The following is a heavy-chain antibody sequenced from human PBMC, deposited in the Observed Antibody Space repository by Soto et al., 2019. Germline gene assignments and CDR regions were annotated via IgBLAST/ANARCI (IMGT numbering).Heavy chain of an antibody. Sequence: SETLSLTCTVSGGSISSYYWSWIRQPPGKGLEWIGYIYYSGSTNYNPSLKSRVTISVDTSKNQFSLKLSSVTAADTAVYYCARSGYCSGGSCYSGGWFDPWGQGTLVTVSS. D-gene: IGHD2-15*01. J-gene: IGHJ5*02. V-gene: IGHV4-59*01. CDR3: ARSGYCSGGSCYSGGWFDP. CDR2: IYYSGST. CDR1: GGSISSYY.